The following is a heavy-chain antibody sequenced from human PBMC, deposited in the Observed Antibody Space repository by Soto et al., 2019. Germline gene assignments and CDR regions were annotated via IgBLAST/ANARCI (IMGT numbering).Heavy chain of an antibody. Sequence: PGGSLRLSCAASGFTFSSYWMHWVRQAPGKGLEWVSAITDSGDDTYYIDSVKGRFTISRDNSKSTLYLQMNSLRAEDTAIYYFAKLGSSSWSPHYYFDYWGQGTLVTVSS. V-gene: IGHV3-23*01. CDR3: AKLGSSSWSPHYYFDY. CDR2: ITDSGDDT. D-gene: IGHD2-2*01. CDR1: GFTFSSYW. J-gene: IGHJ4*02.